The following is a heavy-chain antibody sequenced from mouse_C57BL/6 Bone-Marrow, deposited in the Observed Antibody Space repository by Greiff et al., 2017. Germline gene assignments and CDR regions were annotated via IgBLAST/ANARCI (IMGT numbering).Heavy chain of an antibody. V-gene: IGHV1-81*01. CDR1: GYTFTSYG. D-gene: IGHD3-2*02. CDR2: IYPRSGNT. CDR3: ARGMTAQATWAWFAY. Sequence: QVQLQQSGAELARPGASVKLSCKASGYTFTSYGISWVKQRTGQGLEWIGEIYPRSGNTYYNEKFKGKATLTADKSSSTAYMELRSLTSEDSAVYFWARGMTAQATWAWFAYWGQGTLVTVSA. J-gene: IGHJ3*01.